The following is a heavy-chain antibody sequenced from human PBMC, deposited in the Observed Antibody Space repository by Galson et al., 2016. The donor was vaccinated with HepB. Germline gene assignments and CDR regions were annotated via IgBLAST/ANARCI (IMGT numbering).Heavy chain of an antibody. V-gene: IGHV3-73*01. Sequence: KVSCKASGYTFTSYYIHWMRQASGQGLEWLGRIRTAPNNYATVYAASVKGRFTTSRDDSKNTAYLVMNSLKNEDTADYYCTRRVMTLGRGLILNWFDPWGQGTPVTVSS. J-gene: IGHJ5*02. CDR1: GYTFTSYY. CDR2: IRTAPNNYAT. D-gene: IGHD3-10*01. CDR3: TRRVMTLGRGLILNWFDP.